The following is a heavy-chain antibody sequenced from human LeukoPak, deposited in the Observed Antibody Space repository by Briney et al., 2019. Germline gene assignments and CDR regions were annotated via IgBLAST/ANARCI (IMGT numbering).Heavy chain of an antibody. D-gene: IGHD6-19*01. CDR1: GFTFSSYN. J-gene: IGHJ4*02. V-gene: IGHV3-21*01. Sequence: PGGSLRLSCAASGFTFSSYNMNWVRQAPGKGLEWVSSISSSSSYIYYADSVKGRFTISRDNAKNSLYLQMNSLRAEDTAVYYCARDAPHEYSSGWYYLDYWGQGTLVTVSS. CDR3: ARDAPHEYSSGWYYLDY. CDR2: ISSSSSYI.